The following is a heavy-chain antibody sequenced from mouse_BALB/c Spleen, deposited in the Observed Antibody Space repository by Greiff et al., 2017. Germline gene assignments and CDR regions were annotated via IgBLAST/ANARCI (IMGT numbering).Heavy chain of an antibody. D-gene: IGHD2-14*01. V-gene: IGHV14-1*02. CDR3: ARSGVRRSFDY. CDR1: GFNIKDYY. CDR2: IDPENGNT. J-gene: IGHJ2*01. Sequence: VHVKQSGAELVRPGALVKLSCKASGFNIKDYYMHWVKQRPEQGLEWIGWIDPENGNTIYDPKFQGKASITADTSSNTAYLQLSSLTSEDTAVYYCARSGVRRSFDYWGQGTTLTVSS.